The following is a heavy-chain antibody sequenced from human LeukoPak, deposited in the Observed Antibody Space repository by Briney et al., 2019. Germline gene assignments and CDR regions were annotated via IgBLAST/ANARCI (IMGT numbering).Heavy chain of an antibody. Sequence: GGSLRLSCAASGFTFSSYSMNWVRQAPGKGLEWVSYISSGSSTIYYADSVKGRFTISRDNAKNSLYLQMNSLRAEDTAVYYCARGGDYGDHPNYYYYYGMDVWGQGTTVTVSS. CDR3: ARGGDYGDHPNYYYYYGMDV. J-gene: IGHJ6*02. V-gene: IGHV3-48*04. D-gene: IGHD4-17*01. CDR2: ISSGSSTI. CDR1: GFTFSSYS.